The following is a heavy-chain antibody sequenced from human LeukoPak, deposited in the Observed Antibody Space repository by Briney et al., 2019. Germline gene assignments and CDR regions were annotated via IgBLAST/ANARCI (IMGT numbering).Heavy chain of an antibody. J-gene: IGHJ4*02. D-gene: IGHD5-12*01. CDR3: ASVKSFSGPYYFDY. Sequence: SETLSLTCTVSGGSISSSSYYWGWIRQPPGKGLEWIGSIYYSGSTYYNPSLKSRVTISVDTSKNQFSLKLSSVTAADTAVYYCASVKSFSGPYYFDYWGQGTLVTVSS. CDR1: GGSISSSSYY. CDR2: IYYSGST. V-gene: IGHV4-39*07.